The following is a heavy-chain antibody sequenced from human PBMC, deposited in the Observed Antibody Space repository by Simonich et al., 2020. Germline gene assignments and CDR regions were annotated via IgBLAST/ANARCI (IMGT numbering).Heavy chain of an antibody. V-gene: IGHV3-21*01. J-gene: IGHJ6*02. CDR3: ARWIAVAGTGAYGMDV. D-gene: IGHD6-19*01. Sequence: EVQLVESGGGLVKPGGSLRLSCAASGFTFSSYSMNWVRPAPGKGLEWVSSIMSSSSYIYYADSVKGRFTIARDNAKNSLYLQMNSLRAEDTAVYYCARWIAVAGTGAYGMDVWGQGTTVTVSS. CDR2: IMSSSSYI. CDR1: GFTFSSYS.